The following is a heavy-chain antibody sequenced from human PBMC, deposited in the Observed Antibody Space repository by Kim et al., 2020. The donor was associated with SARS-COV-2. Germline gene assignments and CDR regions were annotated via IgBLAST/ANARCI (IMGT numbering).Heavy chain of an antibody. V-gene: IGHV3-30*02. D-gene: IGHD2-15*01. J-gene: IGHJ4*02. Sequence: DYVKGRVTISRDDYKNTVYLELNSLGDEDSAVYYCATEGGTSGRCGYFDSWGQGTLVTVSS. CDR3: ATEGGTSGRCGYFDS.